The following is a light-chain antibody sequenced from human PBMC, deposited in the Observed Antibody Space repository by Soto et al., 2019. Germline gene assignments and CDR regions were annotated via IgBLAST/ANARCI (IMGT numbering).Light chain of an antibody. J-gene: IGKJ1*01. CDR3: QQYNTYST. Sequence: DIQMTQSPSTLSASVGDRVTITCRASQSINNWLAWYQQKPGKAPKLLIYDASSLESGVPSRFSGGGSGTEFTLTITSRQPDDFATYYCQQYNTYSTFGQGTKVEIK. CDR1: QSINNW. V-gene: IGKV1-5*01. CDR2: DAS.